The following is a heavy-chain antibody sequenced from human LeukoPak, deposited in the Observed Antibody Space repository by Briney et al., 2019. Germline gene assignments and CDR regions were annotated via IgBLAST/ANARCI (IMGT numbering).Heavy chain of an antibody. D-gene: IGHD2-8*01. J-gene: IGHJ6*02. V-gene: IGHV1-46*01. CDR3: ARGLVVLMVYAMDYYYGMDV. Sequence: ASVTVSCKASGYTFTSYYMHWVRQAPGQGLEWMGLINPSGGSTTYAQKFQGRVTMTRDTSTSTVYMELSSLRSEDTAVYYCARGLVVLMVYAMDYYYGMDVWGQGTTVTVSS. CDR1: GYTFTSYY. CDR2: INPSGGST.